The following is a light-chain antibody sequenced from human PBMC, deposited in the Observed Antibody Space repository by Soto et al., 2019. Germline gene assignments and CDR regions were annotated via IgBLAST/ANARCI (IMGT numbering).Light chain of an antibody. Sequence: QSVLTQPPSVSGAPGQRVTISCTGISSNIGAGYDVHWYQQLPGTAPKLLMYGNNIRPSGVPDRFSDSKSGTSASLAITGLQAEDEAAYFCQSYDSSLRGLVFGGGTQLTVL. CDR1: SSNIGAGYD. CDR3: QSYDSSLRGLV. V-gene: IGLV1-40*01. J-gene: IGLJ7*01. CDR2: GNN.